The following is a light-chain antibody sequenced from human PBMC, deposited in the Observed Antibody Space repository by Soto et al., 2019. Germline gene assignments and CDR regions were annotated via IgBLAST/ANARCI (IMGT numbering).Light chain of an antibody. CDR3: QQYGSAPFT. J-gene: IGKJ3*01. CDR1: QSVGSTN. V-gene: IGKV3D-20*01. CDR2: DAS. Sequence: EIVLTQSPATLSLSPGERATLSCGASQSVGSTNLAWYQQKPGLAPRLLIYDASRRATGIPDRFSGSGSGTDFTLAISRLEPEDFAVYDCQQYGSAPFTFGPGTKVEIK.